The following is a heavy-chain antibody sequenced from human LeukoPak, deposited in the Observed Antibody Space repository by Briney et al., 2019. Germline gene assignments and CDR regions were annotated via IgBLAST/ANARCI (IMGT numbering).Heavy chain of an antibody. Sequence: GGSLRLSCAASGFTFSSYWMSWVRQAPGKGLEWVADIKEDGSEKYYVDSVKGRFTISRDNAKNSLYLQMNSLRAEDTAVYYCALTPDYYGSGSFDYWGQGTLVTVSS. J-gene: IGHJ4*02. CDR2: IKEDGSEK. V-gene: IGHV3-7*01. D-gene: IGHD3-10*01. CDR3: ALTPDYYGSGSFDY. CDR1: GFTFSSYW.